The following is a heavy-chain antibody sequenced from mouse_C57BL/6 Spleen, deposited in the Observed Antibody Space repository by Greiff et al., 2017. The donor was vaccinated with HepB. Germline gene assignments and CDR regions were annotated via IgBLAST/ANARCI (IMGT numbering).Heavy chain of an antibody. D-gene: IGHD1-1*01. CDR3: ARREGSSYPFDY. CDR2: IYPGDGDT. Sequence: VKLMESGAELVKPGASVKISCKASGYAFSSYWMNWVKQRPGKGLEWIGQIYPGDGDTNYNGKFKGKATLTADKSSSTAYMQLSSLTSEDSAVYFCARREGSSYPFDYWGQGTTLTVSS. J-gene: IGHJ2*01. CDR1: GYAFSSYW. V-gene: IGHV1-80*01.